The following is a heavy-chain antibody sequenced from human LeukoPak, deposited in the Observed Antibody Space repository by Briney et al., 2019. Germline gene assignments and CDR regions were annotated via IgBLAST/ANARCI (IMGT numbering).Heavy chain of an antibody. J-gene: IGHJ3*02. CDR3: ARESHQFRYAFDI. Sequence: GGSLRLSCAASGFTFSSYWMHWVRQAPGKGLVWVSRINSDGSSTSYADSVKSRFTISRDNAKNTLYLQMNSLRAEDTAVYYCARESHQFRYAFDIWGQGTMVTVSS. CDR2: INSDGSST. V-gene: IGHV3-74*01. D-gene: IGHD2-2*01. CDR1: GFTFSSYW.